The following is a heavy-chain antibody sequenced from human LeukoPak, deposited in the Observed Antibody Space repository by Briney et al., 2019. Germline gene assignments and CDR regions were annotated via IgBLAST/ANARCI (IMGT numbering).Heavy chain of an antibody. CDR1: GGSISSGGYY. V-gene: IGHV4-61*08. CDR3: AREYGGNSGIDY. D-gene: IGHD4-23*01. Sequence: SETLSLTCTVSGGSISSGGYYWSWIRQPPGKGLEWIGYIYYSGSTNYNPSLKSRVTISVDTSKNQFSLKLSSVTAADTAVYYCAREYGGNSGIDYWGQGTLVTVSS. J-gene: IGHJ4*02. CDR2: IYYSGST.